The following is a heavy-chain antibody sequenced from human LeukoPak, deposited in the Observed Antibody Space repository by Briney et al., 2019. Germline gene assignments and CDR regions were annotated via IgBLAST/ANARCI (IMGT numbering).Heavy chain of an antibody. CDR3: AKSSGNFGGAGAFDV. CDR2: ISTINSVP. CDR1: GFTFSDYS. Sequence: PGGSLRLSCAASGFTFSDYSMNWVRQAPGKGLEWVSSISTINSVPYYLDSVKGRFTISRDNAKNSLYLQINTLRVEDTAIYYCAKSSGNFGGAGAFDVWGQGTTVTVSS. D-gene: IGHD1-26*01. J-gene: IGHJ3*01. V-gene: IGHV3-21*01.